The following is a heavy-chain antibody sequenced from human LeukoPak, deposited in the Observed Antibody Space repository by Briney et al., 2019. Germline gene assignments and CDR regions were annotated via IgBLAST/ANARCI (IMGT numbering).Heavy chain of an antibody. CDR2: INPDGSEK. J-gene: IGHJ4*02. D-gene: IGHD1-26*01. V-gene: IGHV3-7*01. CDR3: AKDDSSGGLDY. Sequence: GGSLRLSCAASGFTFSNYWMSWVRQAPGNGLEWVANINPDGSEKYSVDSVTGRFTISRDNAENTVFLQMNSLRAEDSAVYYCAKDDSSGGLDYWGQGTLVTVSS. CDR1: GFTFSNYW.